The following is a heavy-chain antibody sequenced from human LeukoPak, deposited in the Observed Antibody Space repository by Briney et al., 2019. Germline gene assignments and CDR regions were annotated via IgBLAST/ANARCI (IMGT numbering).Heavy chain of an antibody. CDR1: GFTFSTYS. CDR3: ARGSCSSTSCYPLNC. V-gene: IGHV3-21*01. CDR2: ISSSSSYI. J-gene: IGHJ4*02. D-gene: IGHD2-2*01. Sequence: GGSLRLSCAASGFTFSTYSMNWVRQAPGKGLEWVSSISSSSSYIYYADSVKGRFTISRDNAKNSLCLQVNSLRAEDTAVYYCARGSCSSTSCYPLNCWGQGTLVTVSS.